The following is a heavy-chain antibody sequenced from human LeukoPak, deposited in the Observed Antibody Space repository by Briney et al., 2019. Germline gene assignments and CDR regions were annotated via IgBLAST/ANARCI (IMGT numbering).Heavy chain of an antibody. CDR3: TRAPVASCSGAFCYPFDY. D-gene: IGHD2-15*01. CDR2: IKQDGSEK. V-gene: IGHV3-7*03. Sequence: GGSLRLSCAASGFTFSSYWMSWVRQAPGKGLEWVANIKQDGSEKYYVDSVKGRFTISRDNAKNSLYLQMNSLRAEDTAVYYCTRAPVASCSGAFCYPFDYWGQGTLVTVSS. CDR1: GFTFSSYW. J-gene: IGHJ4*02.